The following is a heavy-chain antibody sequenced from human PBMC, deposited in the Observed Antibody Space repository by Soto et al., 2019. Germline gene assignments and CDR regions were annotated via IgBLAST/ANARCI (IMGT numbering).Heavy chain of an antibody. Sequence: QVQLVQSGAEVKKPGASVKVSCKASGYTFTSYYMHWVRQAPGQGLEWMGIINPSGGSTSYAQKFQGRVTMTRDTSTSTVYMERSSLRSEDTAVYYCAIGFGDPWGWFDPWGQGTLVTVSS. V-gene: IGHV1-46*03. J-gene: IGHJ5*02. CDR3: AIGFGDPWGWFDP. D-gene: IGHD3-10*01. CDR1: GYTFTSYY. CDR2: INPSGGST.